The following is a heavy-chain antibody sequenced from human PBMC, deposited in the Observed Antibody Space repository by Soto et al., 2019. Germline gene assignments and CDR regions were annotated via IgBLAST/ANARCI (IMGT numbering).Heavy chain of an antibody. CDR3: ARDLPRDLVRGSFDI. CDR2: IDTRGGST. CDR1: GYTFTRYN. D-gene: IGHD3-10*01. J-gene: IGHJ3*02. V-gene: IGHV1-46*01. Sequence: QAQLVQSGAEVKKPGASANISCKASGYTFTRYNIHWVRQAPGQGLEWMGIIDTRGGSTDYTQRFQGRVTMTRDTSTGTVYMHLSSLGSEDTAIYYCARDLPRDLVRGSFDISGQGTMVTVSS.